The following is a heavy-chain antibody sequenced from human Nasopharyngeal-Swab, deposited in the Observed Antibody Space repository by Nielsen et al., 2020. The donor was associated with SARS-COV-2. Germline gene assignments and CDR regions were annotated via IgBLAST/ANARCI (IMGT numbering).Heavy chain of an antibody. V-gene: IGHV1-3*01. CDR3: ARDQLLGYYFDY. D-gene: IGHD2-2*01. J-gene: IGHJ4*02. CDR1: GYTFTSYA. Sequence: ASVKVSCKASGYTFTSYAMHWVRQAPGQRLEWMGWINAGNGNTKYSQKFQGRVTITRDTSASTAYMELSSLRSEDTAVYYCARDQLLGYYFDYWGQGTLVTVSS. CDR2: INAGNGNT.